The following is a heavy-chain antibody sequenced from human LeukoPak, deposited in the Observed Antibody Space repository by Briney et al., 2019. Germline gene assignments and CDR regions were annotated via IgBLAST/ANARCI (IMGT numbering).Heavy chain of an antibody. CDR2: IYPGDSDT. CDR3: ARRAMRTNFDYYYMYV. V-gene: IGHV5-51*01. Sequence: GGSLKISFKGSGYSFTSYGIGWVRQIPGKGLEWVGIIYPGDSDTRYSPSFQGQVTISADKSISTAYLQWSSLKASDTAMYYCARRAMRTNFDYYYMYVWGKRTTVTVYS. D-gene: IGHD4/OR15-4a*01. J-gene: IGHJ6*03. CDR1: GYSFTSYG.